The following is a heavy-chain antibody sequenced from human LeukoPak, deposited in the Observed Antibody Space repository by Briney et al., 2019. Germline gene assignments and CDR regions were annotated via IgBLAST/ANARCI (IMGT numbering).Heavy chain of an antibody. CDR1: GFTVSNNY. CDR3: ARGLVHDTSGYYSDY. V-gene: IGHV3-66*01. Sequence: GGSLRLSCVVSGFTVSNNYMSWVRQAPRKGLEWVSLIYSGGSTYYADSVKGRFTISRDNAKNTLYLQMNSLRAEDTAVYYCARGLVHDTSGYYSDYWGQGTLVTVSS. D-gene: IGHD3-22*01. CDR2: IYSGGST. J-gene: IGHJ4*02.